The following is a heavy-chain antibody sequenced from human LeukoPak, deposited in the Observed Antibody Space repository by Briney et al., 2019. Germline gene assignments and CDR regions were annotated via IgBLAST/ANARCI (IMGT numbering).Heavy chain of an antibody. CDR2: ISYDGDNT. D-gene: IGHD4/OR15-4a*01. J-gene: IGHJ4*02. CDR3: ARRAGAYSHPYDY. Sequence: GGSLRLSCAASGFTFSTYWMHWVRQAPGKELVWVSRISYDGDNTNYADSVKGRFTISRDNAKNTLYLQMNSLRAEDTAVYYCARRAGAYSHPYDYWGQGTLVTVSS. CDR1: GFTFSTYW. V-gene: IGHV3-74*01.